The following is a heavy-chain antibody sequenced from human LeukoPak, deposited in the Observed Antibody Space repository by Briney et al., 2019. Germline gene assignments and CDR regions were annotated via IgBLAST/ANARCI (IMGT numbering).Heavy chain of an antibody. J-gene: IGHJ5*02. V-gene: IGHV4-30-2*01. CDR3: ARDHWNDGPSNWFDP. CDR2: IYHSGST. CDR1: GSSISSGGYS. Sequence: SQALSLTCAVSGSSISSGGYSWSWIRQPPGKGLEWIGYIYHSGSTYYNPSLKSRVTISVDRSKNQFSLKLSSVTAADTAVYYCARDHWNDGPSNWFDPWGQGTLVTVSS. D-gene: IGHD1-1*01.